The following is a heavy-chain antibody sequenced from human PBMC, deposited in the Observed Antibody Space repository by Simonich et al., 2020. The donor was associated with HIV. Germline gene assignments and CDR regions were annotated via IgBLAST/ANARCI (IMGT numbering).Heavy chain of an antibody. D-gene: IGHD5-12*01. CDR1: GGAFSGFY. CDR3: ARRTGYDLDY. J-gene: IGHJ4*02. Sequence: QVQLQQWGAGLLKPSETLSLTWAVFGGAFSGFYWTWFRQTPGKGLEWIGEINHSGSTDYNLSLKSRVTKSVDTSKNQFSRKLSSVTAADTAVYYCARRTGYDLDYWGQGTLVTVSS. V-gene: IGHV4-34*01. CDR2: INHSGST.